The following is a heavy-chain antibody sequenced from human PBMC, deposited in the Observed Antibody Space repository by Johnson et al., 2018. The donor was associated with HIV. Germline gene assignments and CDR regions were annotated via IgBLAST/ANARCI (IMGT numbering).Heavy chain of an antibody. D-gene: IGHD7-27*01. Sequence: QVQLVESGGAVVQPGGSLRLSCAASGFTFTNYDMHWVRQAPGKGLEWVAFIRSDGSDEHYADSVKGRFSISRDNVKNSLYLQMGSLRVEDTAFYYCARDPSTQDSRLTGDFGAFDIWGQGTMVIVSS. J-gene: IGHJ3*02. CDR2: IRSDGSDE. CDR3: ARDPSTQDSRLTGDFGAFDI. V-gene: IGHV3-30*02. CDR1: GFTFTNYD.